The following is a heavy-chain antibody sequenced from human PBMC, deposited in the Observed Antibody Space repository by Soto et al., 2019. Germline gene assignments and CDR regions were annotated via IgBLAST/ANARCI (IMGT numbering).Heavy chain of an antibody. J-gene: IGHJ2*01. Sequence: QVQLQESGPGLVKPSETLSLTCTVSGGSISSYYWSWIRQPPGKGLEWIGYIYYSGSTNYNPSLKSRVTISVDTSKNQFSLKLSSVTAADTAVYYCARDGVAVAGTLSGPTYWYFDLWGRGTLVTVSS. D-gene: IGHD6-19*01. CDR3: ARDGVAVAGTLSGPTYWYFDL. CDR1: GGSISSYY. V-gene: IGHV4-59*01. CDR2: IYYSGST.